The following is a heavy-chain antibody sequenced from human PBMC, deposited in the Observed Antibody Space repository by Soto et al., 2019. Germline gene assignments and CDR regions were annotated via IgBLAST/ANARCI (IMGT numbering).Heavy chain of an antibody. CDR3: VSRIPSWVFDY. D-gene: IGHD2-21*01. Sequence: LRLSCGASGLSVSDNYMGWVRQAPGRGLEWVSVMYAGGDTHYADSVKGRFTISRDKSENTLYLQMNSLRDEDTGVYFCVSRIPSWVFDYWGLGTLVTVSS. CDR1: GLSVSDNY. V-gene: IGHV3-53*01. J-gene: IGHJ4*01. CDR2: MYAGGDT.